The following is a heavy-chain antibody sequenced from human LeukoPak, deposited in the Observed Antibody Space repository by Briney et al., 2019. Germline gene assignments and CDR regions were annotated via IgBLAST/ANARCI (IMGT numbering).Heavy chain of an antibody. Sequence: GGSLRLSCAGSGFSVSSNFMSWVRQAPGKGLEWVSVIYTAGTTYYPDSVKGRFTISRDNSKNTLYLQMNSLRAEDTAVYYCARGPRGPARLDYWGQGTLVTVSS. D-gene: IGHD3-10*01. CDR3: ARGPRGPARLDY. J-gene: IGHJ4*02. V-gene: IGHV3-53*01. CDR1: GFSVSSNF. CDR2: IYTAGTT.